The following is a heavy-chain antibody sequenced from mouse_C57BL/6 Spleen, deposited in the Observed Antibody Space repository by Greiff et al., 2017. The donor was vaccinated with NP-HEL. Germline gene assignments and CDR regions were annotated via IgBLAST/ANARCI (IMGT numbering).Heavy chain of an antibody. Sequence: EVQLQQSVAELVRPGASVKLSCTASGFNIKNTYMHWVKQRPEQGLEWIGRIDPANGNTKYAPKFQGKATITADTSSNTAYLQLSSLTSDDTAIYYCARDYYGSSDGGAMDYWGQGTSVTVSS. CDR1: GFNIKNTY. J-gene: IGHJ4*01. CDR3: ARDYYGSSDGGAMDY. D-gene: IGHD1-1*01. V-gene: IGHV14-3*01. CDR2: IDPANGNT.